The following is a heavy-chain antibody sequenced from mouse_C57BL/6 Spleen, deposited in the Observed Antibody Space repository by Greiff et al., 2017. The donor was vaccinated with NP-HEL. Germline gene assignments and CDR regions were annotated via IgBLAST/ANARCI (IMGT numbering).Heavy chain of an antibody. CDR1: GYTFTSYW. Sequence: QVQLKQSGAELAKPGASVKLSCKASGYTFTSYWMHWVKQRPGQGLEWIGYINPSSGYTKYNQKFKDKATLTADKSSRTAYMQLSSLTYEDSAVYYCARRYYDYDWFAYWGQGTLVTVSA. V-gene: IGHV1-7*01. CDR2: INPSSGYT. D-gene: IGHD2-4*01. J-gene: IGHJ3*01. CDR3: ARRYYDYDWFAY.